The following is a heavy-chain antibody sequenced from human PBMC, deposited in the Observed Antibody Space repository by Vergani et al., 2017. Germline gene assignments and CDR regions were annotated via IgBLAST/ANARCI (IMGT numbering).Heavy chain of an antibody. V-gene: IGHV4-4*02. Sequence: QVQLQESGPGLVKPSGTLSLTCAVSGGSISSSNWWSWVRQPPGKGLEWIGEIYHSGSTNYNPSLKSRVTISVDKSKNQFYLKLSSVTAADTAVYYCARRHTVTTFGYYYYGMDVWGQGTTVTVSS. J-gene: IGHJ6*02. CDR2: IYHSGST. D-gene: IGHD4-17*01. CDR1: GGSISSSNW. CDR3: ARRHTVTTFGYYYYGMDV.